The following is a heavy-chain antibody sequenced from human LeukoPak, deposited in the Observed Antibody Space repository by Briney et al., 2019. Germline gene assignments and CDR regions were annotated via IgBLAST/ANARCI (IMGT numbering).Heavy chain of an antibody. CDR1: DESFSTYY. CDR2: ISHRGTS. CDR3: ARKRRRGYYLNSAFDM. Sequence: PSETLSLTCDVNDESFSTYYWSWIRQSPGKGLEWIAEISHRGTSTYNPSLQSRVTVSVDASKNHFSLRVKSVIAADTAIYYCARKRRRGYYLNSAFDMWSQGTMVTVSS. J-gene: IGHJ3*02. V-gene: IGHV4-34*01. D-gene: IGHD3-3*01.